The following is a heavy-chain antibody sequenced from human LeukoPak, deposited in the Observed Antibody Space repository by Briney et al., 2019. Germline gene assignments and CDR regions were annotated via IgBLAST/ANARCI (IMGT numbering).Heavy chain of an antibody. CDR2: ISSDGSNR. V-gene: IGHV3-30-3*01. CDR3: AREWELVY. J-gene: IGHJ4*02. Sequence: GGSLRLSCAASGFTFSSYAMHWVRQAPGKGLEWVAVISSDGSNRYYADSVKGRFTISRDNSKHTLYLQMISLRAEDTAVYYCAREWELVYWGQGTLVTVSS. CDR1: GFTFSSYA. D-gene: IGHD1-26*01.